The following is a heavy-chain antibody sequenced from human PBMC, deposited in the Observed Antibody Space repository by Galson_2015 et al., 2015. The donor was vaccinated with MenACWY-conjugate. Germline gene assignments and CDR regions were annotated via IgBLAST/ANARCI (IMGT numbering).Heavy chain of an antibody. CDR2: IYYSGST. D-gene: IGHD6-13*01. CDR1: GGSISSSSYY. Sequence: LSLTCTVSGGSISSSSYYWGWIRQPPGKGLEWIGSIYYSGSTYYNPSLKSRVTISVDTSKNQFSLKLSSVTAADTAVYYCARRNSSSWDPFDYWGQGTLVTVSS. CDR3: ARRNSSSWDPFDY. V-gene: IGHV4-39*01. J-gene: IGHJ4*02.